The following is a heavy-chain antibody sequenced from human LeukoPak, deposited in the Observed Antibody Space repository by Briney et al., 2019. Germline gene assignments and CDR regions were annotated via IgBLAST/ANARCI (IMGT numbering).Heavy chain of an antibody. D-gene: IGHD1-26*01. Sequence: GGSLRLSCAASGFTFDDYGMSWFRQAPGKGLEWVGFIRSKAYGGTTEYAASVKGRFTISRDDSKSIAYLQMNSLKTEDTAVYYCTRSPTTLIYYYYYMDVWGKGTTVTVSS. CDR3: TRSPTTLIYYYYYMDV. CDR1: GFTFDDYG. V-gene: IGHV3-49*03. CDR2: IRSKAYGGTT. J-gene: IGHJ6*03.